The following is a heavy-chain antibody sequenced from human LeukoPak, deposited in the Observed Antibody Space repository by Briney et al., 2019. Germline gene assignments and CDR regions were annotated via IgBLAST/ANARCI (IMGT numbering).Heavy chain of an antibody. CDR1: GYTFTSYG. CDR3: ARGYSRDWSPDY. V-gene: IGHV1-18*01. J-gene: IGHJ4*02. Sequence: ASVKVSCKASGYTFTSYGISWVRQAPGQRLEWMGWISAYIGNTNYAQKLQGRVTMTTDTSTSTAFMELRSLRSDDTAVYYCARGYSRDWSPDYWGQGTLVTVSS. D-gene: IGHD6-19*01. CDR2: ISAYIGNT.